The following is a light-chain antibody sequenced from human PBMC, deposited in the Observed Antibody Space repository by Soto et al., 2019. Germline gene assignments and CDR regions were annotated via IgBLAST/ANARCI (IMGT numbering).Light chain of an antibody. Sequence: DIVMTQSPDSLAVSLGAWATVNCKSSQTVLDSSNHKDYLTWYQQKPGQPPKLIIYCASTRELGVPARFSGSGSWTDFTLTISSLQAEDVAVYYCQQYYSPPRTFGHGTKVEIK. CDR1: QTVLDSSNHKDY. J-gene: IGKJ1*01. CDR3: QQYYSPPRT. CDR2: CAS. V-gene: IGKV4-1*01.